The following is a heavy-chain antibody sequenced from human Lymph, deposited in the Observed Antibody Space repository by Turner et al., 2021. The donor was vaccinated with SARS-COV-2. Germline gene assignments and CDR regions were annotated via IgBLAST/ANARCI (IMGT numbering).Heavy chain of an antibody. CDR3: ARVWVRWWYFDL. Sequence: QVQLQQLGAGLLKPSDTLSLTCAVYGGSFSGYYWSWIRQPPGKGLEWIGEINHSGSTNYNPSLKSRVTISVDTSKKQFSLKLSSVTAADTAVYYCARVWVRWWYFDLWGRGTLVTVSS. J-gene: IGHJ2*01. CDR2: INHSGST. D-gene: IGHD7-27*01. V-gene: IGHV4-34*01. CDR1: GGSFSGYY.